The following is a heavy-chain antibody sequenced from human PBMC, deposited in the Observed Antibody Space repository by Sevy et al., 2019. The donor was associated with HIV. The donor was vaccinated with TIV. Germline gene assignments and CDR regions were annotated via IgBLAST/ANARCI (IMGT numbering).Heavy chain of an antibody. CDR1: GFTFDDYA. D-gene: IGHD3-3*01. J-gene: IGHJ6*02. V-gene: IGHV3-9*01. CDR3: AKARWVFGVAAGMDV. Sequence: SLKISCAASGFTFDDYAMHWVRQAPGKGLEWVSGISWNSGSIGYANSVKGRFTISRDNAKNSLYLQMNSLRAEDTALYYCAKARWVFGVAAGMDVWGQGTTVTVSS. CDR2: ISWNSGSI.